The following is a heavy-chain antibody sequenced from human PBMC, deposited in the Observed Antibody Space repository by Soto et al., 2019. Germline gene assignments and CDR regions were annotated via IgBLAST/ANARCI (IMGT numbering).Heavy chain of an antibody. J-gene: IGHJ6*02. Sequence: QVQLVQSGAEVKKPGSSVKVSCKASGGTFSSYAISWVRQAPGQGLEWMGGIIPIFGTANYAQKFQGRVKITADESTSTAYMVLSSLRSEDTAVYYCARVTLPAAMGGYYYYGMDVWGQGTTVTVSS. D-gene: IGHD2-2*01. CDR1: GGTFSSYA. CDR3: ARVTLPAAMGGYYYYGMDV. V-gene: IGHV1-69*01. CDR2: IIPIFGTA.